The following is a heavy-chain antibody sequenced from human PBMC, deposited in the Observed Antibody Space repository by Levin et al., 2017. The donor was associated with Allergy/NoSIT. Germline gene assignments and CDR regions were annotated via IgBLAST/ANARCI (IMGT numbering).Heavy chain of an antibody. J-gene: IGHJ6*02. Sequence: PSETLSLTCSVSGGSVNSATDYWNWIRQPPGKGLEWIGYVSYSGSTKYNPSLRSPVSLSIDTSKNQFSLKMRSVSAGDTAVYYCARNALRNGYIYGLDVWGHGTTVIVSS. CDR3: ARNALRNGYIYGLDV. D-gene: IGHD3-3*01. V-gene: IGHV4-61*01. CDR2: VSYSGST. CDR1: GGSVNSATDY.